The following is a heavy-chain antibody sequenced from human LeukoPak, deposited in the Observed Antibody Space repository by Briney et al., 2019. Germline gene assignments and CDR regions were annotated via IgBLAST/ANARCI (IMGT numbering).Heavy chain of an antibody. Sequence: GGSLRLSCAASGFTFSSYDMHWVRQATGKGLEWVSAIGTAGDTYYPGSVKGRFTISRENAKNSLYLQMNSLRAGDTAVYYCARDHITMVRGVLEYYGMDVWGQGTTVTVSS. V-gene: IGHV3-13*01. CDR2: IGTAGDT. CDR3: ARDHITMVRGVLEYYGMDV. J-gene: IGHJ6*02. D-gene: IGHD3-10*01. CDR1: GFTFSSYD.